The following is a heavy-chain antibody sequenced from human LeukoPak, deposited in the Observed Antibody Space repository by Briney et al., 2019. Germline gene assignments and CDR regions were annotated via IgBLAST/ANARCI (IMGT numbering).Heavy chain of an antibody. Sequence: GGSLRLSCAASGFTFSSYGMHWVRHAPGKGLEWVSFIRYEVSNKYYADSVKGRFTISRDNSKNTLYLQMNSLRAEDTAVYYCAKDAVYCSSTSCYRGALDYWGQGTLVTVSS. D-gene: IGHD2-2*01. CDR3: AKDAVYCSSTSCYRGALDY. CDR1: GFTFSSYG. J-gene: IGHJ4*02. V-gene: IGHV3-30*02. CDR2: IRYEVSNK.